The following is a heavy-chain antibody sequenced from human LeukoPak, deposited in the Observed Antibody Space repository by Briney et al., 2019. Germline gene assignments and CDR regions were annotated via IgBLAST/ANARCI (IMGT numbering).Heavy chain of an antibody. J-gene: IGHJ6*02. D-gene: IGHD3-3*01. CDR1: GFTSSSYW. V-gene: IGHV3-7*01. CDR3: ARDSGNYDFWSGYFAYYYYGMDV. CDR2: IKQDGSEK. Sequence: GGSLRLSCAASGFTSSSYWMSWVRQAPGKGLEWVANIKQDGSEKYYVDSVKGRFTISRDNAKNSLYLQMNSLRAEDTAVYYCARDSGNYDFWSGYFAYYYYGMDVWGQGTTVTVSS.